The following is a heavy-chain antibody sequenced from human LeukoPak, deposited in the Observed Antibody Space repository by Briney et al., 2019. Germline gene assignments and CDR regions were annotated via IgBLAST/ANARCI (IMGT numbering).Heavy chain of an antibody. D-gene: IGHD1-7*01. V-gene: IGHV1-8*03. CDR2: MNPNSGNT. CDR1: GGTFSSYA. Sequence: ASVTVSCKASGGTFSSYAISWVRQATGQGLEWMGWMNPNSGNTGYAQKFQGRVTITRNTSISTAYMELSSLRSEDTAVYYYARGLRDFWNYHYYYYYMDVWGKGTTVTVSS. CDR3: ARGLRDFWNYHYYYYYMDV. J-gene: IGHJ6*03.